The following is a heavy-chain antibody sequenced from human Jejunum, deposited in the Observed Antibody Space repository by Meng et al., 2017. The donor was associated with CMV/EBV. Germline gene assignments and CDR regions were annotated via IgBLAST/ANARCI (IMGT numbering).Heavy chain of an antibody. Sequence: LSCAASGFTFSNYAMSWDRQAPGKGLEWVSSISGSGITTYYADSVKGRFTISRDNSRDTLYLDMNSLRAEDTALYYCAKDQGFSAASGGDQGTLVTVSS. CDR2: ISGSGITT. CDR3: AKDQGFSAASG. J-gene: IGHJ4*02. V-gene: IGHV3-23*01. D-gene: IGHD6-13*01. CDR1: GFTFSNYA.